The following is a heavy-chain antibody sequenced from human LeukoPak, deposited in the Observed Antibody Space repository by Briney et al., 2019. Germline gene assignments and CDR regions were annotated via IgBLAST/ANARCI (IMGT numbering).Heavy chain of an antibody. J-gene: IGHJ4*02. V-gene: IGHV4-61*02. CDR2: IHSSGST. CDR3: AREDYDSSGPL. CDR1: GGSISSGSYY. Sequence: SETLSLTCTVSGGSISSGSYYWSWIRQPAGKGLEWIGRIHSSGSTDYNPSLNSRVTISVDTSKNQFSLKLSSVTAADTAVYYCAREDYDSSGPLWGQGTLVTVSS. D-gene: IGHD3-22*01.